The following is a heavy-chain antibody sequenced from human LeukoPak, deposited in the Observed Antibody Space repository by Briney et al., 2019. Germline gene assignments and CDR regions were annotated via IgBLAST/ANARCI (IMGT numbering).Heavy chain of an antibody. CDR2: IYDSGST. J-gene: IGHJ5*02. V-gene: IGHV4-39*07. CDR1: GGSISSSSYY. D-gene: IGHD3-3*01. CDR3: ARGRSSITIFGVVIIISWFDP. Sequence: SETLSLTCTVSGGSISSSSYYWGWIRQPPRKGLEWIGSIYDSGSTYYNPSLKSRVTISVDTSKNQFSLTLSSVTAADTAVYYCARGRSSITIFGVVIIISWFDPWGQGTLVTVSS.